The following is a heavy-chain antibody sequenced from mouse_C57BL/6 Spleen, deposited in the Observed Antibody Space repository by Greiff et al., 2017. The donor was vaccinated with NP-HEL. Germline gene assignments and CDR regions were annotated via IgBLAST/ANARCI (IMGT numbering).Heavy chain of an antibody. D-gene: IGHD1-1*01. V-gene: IGHV5-9-1*02. Sequence: EVQGVESGEGLVKPGGSLKLSCAASGFTFSSYAMSWVRQTPEKRLEWVAYISSGGDYIYYADTVKGRFTISRDNARNTLYLQMSSLKSEDTAMYYCTRDDYYYGSSGAMDYWGQGTSVTVSS. CDR1: GFTFSSYA. J-gene: IGHJ4*01. CDR3: TRDDYYYGSSGAMDY. CDR2: ISSGGDYI.